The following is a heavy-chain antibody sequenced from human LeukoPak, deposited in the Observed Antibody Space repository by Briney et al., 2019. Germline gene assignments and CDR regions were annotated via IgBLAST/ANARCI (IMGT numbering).Heavy chain of an antibody. CDR3: AKTGGIAAAH. CDR1: GFTFDDYG. Sequence: QPGGSLRLSCAASGFTFDDYGMTWVRQAPGKGLEWVSAISGSGGSTYYADSVKGRFTISRDNSKNTLYLQMNSLRAEDTALYYCAKTGGIAAAHWGQGTLVTVSS. D-gene: IGHD6-13*01. V-gene: IGHV3-23*01. J-gene: IGHJ4*02. CDR2: ISGSGGST.